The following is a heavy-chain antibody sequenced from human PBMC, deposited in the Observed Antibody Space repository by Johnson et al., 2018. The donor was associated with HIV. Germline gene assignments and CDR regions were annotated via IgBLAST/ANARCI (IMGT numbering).Heavy chain of an antibody. CDR3: ARDPLLHGSTFDI. V-gene: IGHV3-33*01. J-gene: IGHJ3*02. Sequence: QVQLVESGGGVVQPGRSLRLSCAESGFTFSSYGMHWVRQAPGKGLEWVAFIRYDGSNKYYADSVKGRFTISRDNSKNTLYLQMNSLRVEDTAVYYCARDPLLHGSTFDIWGPGTMVTVSS. CDR2: IRYDGSNK. CDR1: GFTFSSYG. D-gene: IGHD3-10*01.